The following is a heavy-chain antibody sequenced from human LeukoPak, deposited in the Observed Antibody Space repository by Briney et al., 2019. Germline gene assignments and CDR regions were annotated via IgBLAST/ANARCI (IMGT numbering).Heavy chain of an antibody. J-gene: IGHJ4*02. Sequence: SETLSLTCTVSGGSISSSNYYWGWIRPPPGKGLEWIGNIYYSGSTYYKPSLKTRVTISVDTSKNHFSLKLTSVTAADTAVYYCARHASVDGNWPRPLDYWGQGSLVTVSS. CDR3: ARHASVDGNWPRPLDY. CDR2: IYYSGST. CDR1: GGSISSSNYY. V-gene: IGHV4-39*01. D-gene: IGHD6-19*01.